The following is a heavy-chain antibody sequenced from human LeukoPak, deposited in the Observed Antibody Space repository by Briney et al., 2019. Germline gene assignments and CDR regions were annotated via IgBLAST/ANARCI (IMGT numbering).Heavy chain of an antibody. V-gene: IGHV4-59*08. J-gene: IGHJ3*02. D-gene: IGHD3-22*01. CDR3: ARHLDTMIVVVYAFDI. Sequence: PETLSLTCTVSGGSISSYYWSWIRQPPGKGLEWIGYIYYSGSTNYNPSLKSRVTISVDTSKNQFSLKLSSVTAADTAVYYCARHLDTMIVVVYAFDIWGQGTMVTVSS. CDR2: IYYSGST. CDR1: GGSISSYY.